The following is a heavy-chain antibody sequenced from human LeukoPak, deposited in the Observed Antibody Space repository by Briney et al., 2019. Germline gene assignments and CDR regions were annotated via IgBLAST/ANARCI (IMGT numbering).Heavy chain of an antibody. CDR1: GGSISSYY. Sequence: SETLSLTCTVSGGSISSYYRSWIRQPPGKGLEWIGYIYHSGSTYYNPSLKSRVTISVDRSKNQFSLKLSSVTAADTAVYYCAKGSGYYSRDAFDIWGQGTMVTVSS. V-gene: IGHV4-59*12. D-gene: IGHD3-22*01. CDR2: IYHSGST. CDR3: AKGSGYYSRDAFDI. J-gene: IGHJ3*02.